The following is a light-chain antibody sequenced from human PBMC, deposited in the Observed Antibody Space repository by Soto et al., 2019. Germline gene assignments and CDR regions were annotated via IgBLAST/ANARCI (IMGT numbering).Light chain of an antibody. CDR3: QQYSAFPFT. Sequence: DIQMTQSPSTLSASVGDRVTITCRANESLITWLAWYQQKPGKAPKLLVNKASILQSGVPVRFSGSGSGTEFALNITGLHPDDFGVYYCQQYSAFPFTFGPGTTVDRK. CDR1: ESLITW. V-gene: IGKV1-5*03. J-gene: IGKJ3*01. CDR2: KAS.